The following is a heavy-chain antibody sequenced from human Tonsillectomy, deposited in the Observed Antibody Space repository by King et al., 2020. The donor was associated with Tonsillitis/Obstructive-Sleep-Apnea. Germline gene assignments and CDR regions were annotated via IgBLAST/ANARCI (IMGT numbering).Heavy chain of an antibody. J-gene: IGHJ2*01. Sequence: QLQESGPGLVKPSETLSLTCTVSGGSISSYYWSWIRQPPGKGLEWIGYIYYSGVTNYNPSLKSRVTISVDTSNNQFSLKLSSVTAVDTAVYYCARVDRSWNFDLWGRGTLVTVSS. CDR3: ARVDRSWNFDL. CDR1: GGSISSYY. D-gene: IGHD3/OR15-3a*01. V-gene: IGHV4-59*01. CDR2: IYYSGVT.